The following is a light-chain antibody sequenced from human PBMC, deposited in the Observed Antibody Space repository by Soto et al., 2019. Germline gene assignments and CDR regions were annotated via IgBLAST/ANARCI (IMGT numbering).Light chain of an antibody. Sequence: DIEMTQSPSTLSSSVGDRFTISCRASQSISSWLAWYQQKPGKAPKLLISDASSLESGVPSRFSGSGSGTEFTLTISSLQPDDFATYYCQQYTNTNNPWMFGQGTKVDIK. V-gene: IGKV1-5*01. CDR2: DAS. CDR3: QQYTNTNNPWM. CDR1: QSISSW. J-gene: IGKJ1*01.